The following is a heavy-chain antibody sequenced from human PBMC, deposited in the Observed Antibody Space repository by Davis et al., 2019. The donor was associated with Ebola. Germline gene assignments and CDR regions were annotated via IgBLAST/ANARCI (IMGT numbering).Heavy chain of an antibody. CDR2: INHSGST. Sequence: SETLSLTCAVSGGSMSSNNWWSWVRQSPAKGLEWIGEINHSGSTNYNPSLKSRVTISVDRSKNQFTLEVNSLTAADTAVYYCARVALLLGTNRPFDPWGQGTLVTVSS. D-gene: IGHD2-15*01. CDR3: ARVALLLGTNRPFDP. V-gene: IGHV4-4*02. J-gene: IGHJ5*02. CDR1: GGSMSSNNW.